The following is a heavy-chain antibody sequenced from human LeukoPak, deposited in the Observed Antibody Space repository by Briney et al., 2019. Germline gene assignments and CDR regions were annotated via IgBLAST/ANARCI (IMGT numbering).Heavy chain of an antibody. V-gene: IGHV3-30*02. CDR3: AKETTVAGFYPYFDY. CDR1: GFTFSSYG. Sequence: AGGSLRLSCTASGFTFSSYGMHWVRQAPGRGLEWVTFIRYDGSDKYYADSVKGRFTISRDNSKNTLYLQMSSLRAEDTAVYYCAKETTVAGFYPYFDYWGQGTLVTVSS. J-gene: IGHJ4*02. D-gene: IGHD6-19*01. CDR2: IRYDGSDK.